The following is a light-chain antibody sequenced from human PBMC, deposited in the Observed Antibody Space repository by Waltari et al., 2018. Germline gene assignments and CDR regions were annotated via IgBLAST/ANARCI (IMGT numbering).Light chain of an antibody. CDR2: LNSDGSH. CDR1: SGHSSYA. CDR3: QTWDTSIVL. Sequence: QLVLTQSPSASASLGDSVNLTCTLSSGHSSYAITWHQQQPDKGPRYLMKLNSDGSHSKGDGIPDRFSGSSSGAERFLTISSLQSEDEGDYYCQTWDTSIVLFGGGTKLTVL. J-gene: IGLJ2*01. V-gene: IGLV4-69*01.